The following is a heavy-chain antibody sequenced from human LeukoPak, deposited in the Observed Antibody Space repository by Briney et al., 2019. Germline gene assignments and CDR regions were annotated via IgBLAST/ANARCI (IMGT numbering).Heavy chain of an antibody. CDR2: IYSGESDT. V-gene: IGHV5-51*01. D-gene: IGHD1-26*01. J-gene: IGHJ5*02. CDR3: ARIPGGSYSWFDP. Sequence: GESLKISCKGSGYSFTSYFIGWVRPVPGKGLEWMGMIYSGESDTRYSPSFQGQVTSSAAKSISTAYLQWSSMKASDTAMYSCARIPGGSYSWFDPWGQGTQVTVSS. CDR1: GYSFTSYF.